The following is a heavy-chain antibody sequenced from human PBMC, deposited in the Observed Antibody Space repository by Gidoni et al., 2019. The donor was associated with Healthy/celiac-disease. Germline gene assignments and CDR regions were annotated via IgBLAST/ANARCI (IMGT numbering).Heavy chain of an antibody. CDR1: GFTFSSYW. D-gene: IGHD6-19*01. J-gene: IGHJ6*02. CDR2: IKQDGSEK. Sequence: EVQLVESGGGLVQPGGSLRLSCAASGFTFSSYWMSWVRQAPGKGLEWVANIKQDGSEKYYVDSVKGRFTISRDNAKNSLYLQMNSLRAEDTAVYYCARDRGSGWYWEYYYYGMDVWGQGTTVTVSS. CDR3: ARDRGSGWYWEYYYYGMDV. V-gene: IGHV3-7*01.